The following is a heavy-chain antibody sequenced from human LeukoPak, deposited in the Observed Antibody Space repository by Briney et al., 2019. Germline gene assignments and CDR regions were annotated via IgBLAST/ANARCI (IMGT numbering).Heavy chain of an antibody. CDR3: AKVGFPGIAVAGNYYYYYMDV. Sequence: GGSLRLSCAASEFTFNNYWMSWVRQAPGKGLEWVANLKQDGSEKYYVDSVKGRFTISRDNAKNSLYLQMNSLRAEDTAVYYCAKVGFPGIAVAGNYYYYYMDVWGKGTTVTISS. V-gene: IGHV3-7*01. CDR1: EFTFNNYW. CDR2: LKQDGSEK. J-gene: IGHJ6*03. D-gene: IGHD6-19*01.